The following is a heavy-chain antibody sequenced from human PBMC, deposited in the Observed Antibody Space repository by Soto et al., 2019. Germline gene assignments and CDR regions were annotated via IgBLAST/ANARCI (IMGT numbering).Heavy chain of an antibody. CDR1: GFTFSSYG. J-gene: IGHJ4*02. D-gene: IGHD6-6*01. V-gene: IGHV3-30*18. CDR2: ISYAGSNK. CDR3: AKVGYSSSSVDY. Sequence: QVQLVESGGGVVQPGRSLRLSCAASGFTFSSYGMHWVRQAPGKGLEWVAVISYAGSNKYYADSVKGRFTISRDNSKNTLYLQMNSLRAEDTAVYYCAKVGYSSSSVDYWGQGTLGTVSS.